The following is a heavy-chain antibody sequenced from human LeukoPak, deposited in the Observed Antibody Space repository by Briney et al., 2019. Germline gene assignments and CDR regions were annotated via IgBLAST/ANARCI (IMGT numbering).Heavy chain of an antibody. CDR3: ARSGNYRWDY. J-gene: IGHJ4*02. CDR1: GFSFSRYN. CDR2: ISSSSSLI. V-gene: IGHV3-21*01. Sequence: GGSLRLSCAASGFSFSRYNMNWVRQAPGKGLEWVSFISSSSSLISYADSVKGRFTISRDNAKSTLYLQMNSLRAEDTAVYYCARSGNYRWDYWGQGTLVTVSS. D-gene: IGHD2-8*02.